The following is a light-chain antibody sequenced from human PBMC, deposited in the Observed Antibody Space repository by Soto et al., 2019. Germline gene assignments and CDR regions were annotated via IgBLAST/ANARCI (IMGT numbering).Light chain of an antibody. CDR3: SSYTTTSTT. CDR1: INDIGSYHY. J-gene: IGLJ3*02. V-gene: IGLV2-14*01. CDR2: GVT. Sequence: QSVLTQPASVSGSPGQSITISCTGTINDIGSYHYVAWYQHHPGKAPKLIIYGVTHRPSGVSNRFSGSKSGNTASLTISGLQAEDEADYYCSSYTTTSTTFGGGTKVTVL.